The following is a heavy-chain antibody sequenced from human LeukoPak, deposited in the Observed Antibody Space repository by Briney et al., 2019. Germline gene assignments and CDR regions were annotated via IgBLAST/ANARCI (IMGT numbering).Heavy chain of an antibody. J-gene: IGHJ4*02. V-gene: IGHV3-30*02. CDR1: GFTFSSYG. CDR3: AKGYDSSGYCLDC. D-gene: IGHD3-22*01. Sequence: GGSLRLSCAASGFTFSSYGMHWVRQAPGKGLEWVAFIRYDGSNKYYADSVKGRFTISRDNSKNTLYLQMNSLRAEDTAVYYCAKGYDSSGYCLDCWGQGTLVTVSS. CDR2: IRYDGSNK.